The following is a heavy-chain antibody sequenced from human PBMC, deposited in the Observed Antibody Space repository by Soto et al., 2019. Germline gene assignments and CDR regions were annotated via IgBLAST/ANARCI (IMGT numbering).Heavy chain of an antibody. CDR3: ASLHDYYDSSGYDAFDI. D-gene: IGHD3-22*01. J-gene: IGHJ3*02. CDR2: IWYDGSNK. CDR1: GFTFSSYG. V-gene: IGHV3-33*01. Sequence: GGSLRLSCAASGFTFSSYGMHWVRQAPGKGLEWVAVIWYDGSNKYYADSVKGRFTISRDNSKNTLCLQMNSLRAEDTAVYYCASLHDYYDSSGYDAFDIWGQGTMVTVSS.